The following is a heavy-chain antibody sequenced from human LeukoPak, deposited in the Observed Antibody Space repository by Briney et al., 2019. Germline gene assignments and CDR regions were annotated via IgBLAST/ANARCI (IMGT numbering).Heavy chain of an antibody. D-gene: IGHD2-8*01. J-gene: IGHJ5*01. V-gene: IGHV4-39*01. CDR3: ARQEVVLMLYVFDS. CDR2: ISYSGST. Sequence: SETLSLTCTVSDVSISSRTSISGWIRQPPGEGLEWIGGISYSGSTYYNPSLKSRVSISADTPKNHFSLRLSSVTAADTAVYYCARQEVVLMLYVFDSWGQGTLVTVSS. CDR1: DVSISSRTSI.